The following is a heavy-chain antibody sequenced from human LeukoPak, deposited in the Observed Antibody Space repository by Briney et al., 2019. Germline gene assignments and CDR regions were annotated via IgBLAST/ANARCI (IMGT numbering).Heavy chain of an antibody. D-gene: IGHD3-22*01. CDR2: IIPIFGTA. J-gene: IGHJ4*02. Sequence: ASVKVSCKASGGTFSSYAISWVRQAPGQGLEWMGGIIPIFGTANYAQKFQGRVTITADESTSTTYMELSSLRSEDTAVYYCARVGMIDRYDYWGQGTLVTVSS. CDR3: ARVGMIDRYDY. CDR1: GGTFSSYA. V-gene: IGHV1-69*13.